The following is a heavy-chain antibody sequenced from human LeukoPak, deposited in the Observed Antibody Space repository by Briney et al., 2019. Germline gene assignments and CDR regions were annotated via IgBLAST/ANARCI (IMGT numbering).Heavy chain of an antibody. CDR2: ISYDGSNK. CDR3: ASGDVQFDY. D-gene: IGHD3-10*01. CDR1: GFTFSSYA. Sequence: PGRSLRLSCAASGFTFSSYAMHWVRQAPGKGLEWVAVISYDGSNKYYADSVKGRFTISRDNSKNTLYLQMNSLRAEDTAVYCCASGDVQFDYWGQGTLVTVSS. J-gene: IGHJ4*02. V-gene: IGHV3-30*04.